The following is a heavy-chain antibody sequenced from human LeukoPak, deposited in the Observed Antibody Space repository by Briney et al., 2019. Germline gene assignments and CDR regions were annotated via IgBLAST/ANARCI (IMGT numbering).Heavy chain of an antibody. CDR2: ISWNSGSI. CDR3: AKDRSPTVTEGWFDP. Sequence: GGSLRLSCAASGFTFDDYAMHWVRQAPGKGLEWVSGISWNSGSIGYADSVKGRFTISRDNAKNSLYLQMNSLRAEDTALYYCAKDRSPTVTEGWFDPWGQGTLVTVSS. D-gene: IGHD4-17*01. J-gene: IGHJ5*02. CDR1: GFTFDDYA. V-gene: IGHV3-9*01.